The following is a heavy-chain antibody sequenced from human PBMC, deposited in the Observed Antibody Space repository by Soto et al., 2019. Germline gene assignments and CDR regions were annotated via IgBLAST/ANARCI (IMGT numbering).Heavy chain of an antibody. J-gene: IGHJ4*02. V-gene: IGHV1-8*01. CDR1: GYTFSNYD. Sequence: QVQLVQSGAELKKPGASVKVSCKASGYTFSNYDMNWVRQATGQGPEWIGWVNPNNGDTGYVQKFQGRVTLTTDISSTTAYMELNSLRSEDTAIYYCAKVSRKGSAIDFDYWGQGTLITVSS. CDR3: AKVSRKGSAIDFDY. D-gene: IGHD3-10*01. CDR2: VNPNNGDT.